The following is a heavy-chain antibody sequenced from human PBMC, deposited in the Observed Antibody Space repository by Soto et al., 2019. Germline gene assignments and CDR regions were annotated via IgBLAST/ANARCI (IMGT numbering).Heavy chain of an antibody. CDR1: GFTFSSYA. Sequence: GGSLRLSCAASGFTFSSYAMSWVRQAPGKGLEWVSAISGSGGSTYYADSVKGRFTISRDNSKNTLYLQMNSLRAEDTAVYYCAKVEGRVEYSSSEDYWGQGTLVTVSS. CDR3: AKVEGRVEYSSSEDY. D-gene: IGHD6-6*01. J-gene: IGHJ4*02. V-gene: IGHV3-23*01. CDR2: ISGSGGST.